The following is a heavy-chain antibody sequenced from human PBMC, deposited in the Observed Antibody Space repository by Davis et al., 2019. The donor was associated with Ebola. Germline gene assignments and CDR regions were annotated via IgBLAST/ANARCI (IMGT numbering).Heavy chain of an antibody. Sequence: MPSETLSLTCTVSGGSISSGDYYWSWIRQPPGKGLEWIGYIYYSGSTYYNPSLKSRVTISVDTSKNQFSLKLSSVTAADTAVYCCARGYQMVYDEGFDPWGQGTLVTVSS. V-gene: IGHV4-30-4*01. CDR1: GGSISSGDYY. CDR2: IYYSGST. J-gene: IGHJ5*02. CDR3: ARGYQMVYDEGFDP. D-gene: IGHD2-8*01.